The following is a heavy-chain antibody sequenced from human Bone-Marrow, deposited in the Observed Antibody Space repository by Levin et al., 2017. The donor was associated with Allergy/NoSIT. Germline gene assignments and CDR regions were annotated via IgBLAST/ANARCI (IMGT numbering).Heavy chain of an antibody. CDR1: GGSISSSSYY. D-gene: IGHD4-17*01. CDR3: AANGDSDITTSD. V-gene: IGHV4-39*01. Sequence: MAGGSLRLSCTVSGGSISSSSYYWGWIRQPPGKGLEWIGSIYYSGSTYYNPSLKSRVTISVDTSKNQFSLKLSSVTAADTAVYYCAANGDSDITTSDWGQGTLVTVSS. CDR2: IYYSGST. J-gene: IGHJ4*02.